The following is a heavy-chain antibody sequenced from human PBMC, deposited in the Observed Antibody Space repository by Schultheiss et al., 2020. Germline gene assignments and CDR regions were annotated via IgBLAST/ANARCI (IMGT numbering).Heavy chain of an antibody. CDR2: ISSSSSTI. D-gene: IGHD5-18*01. Sequence: GGSLRLSCAASGFTFSNAWMNWVRQAPGKGLEWVSYISSSSSTIYYADSVKGRFTISRDNAKNSLYLQMNSLRAEDTAVYYCARGMVKDYWGQGTLVTVSS. V-gene: IGHV3-48*01. CDR3: ARGMVKDY. J-gene: IGHJ4*02. CDR1: GFTFSNAW.